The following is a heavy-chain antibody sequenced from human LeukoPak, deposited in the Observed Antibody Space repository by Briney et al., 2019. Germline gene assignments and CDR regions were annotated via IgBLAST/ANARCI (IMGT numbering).Heavy chain of an antibody. CDR1: GLSFGFYA. D-gene: IGHD3-22*01. CDR2: ISGSGGST. Sequence: HTGGSLRLSCAASGLSFGFYAMSWVRQAPGKGLEWVSTISGSGGSTYYADSVKGRFTISRDNSKNTLHLQMNSLRAEDTAVYYCAKSAYYDSSGFYREYYFDYWGQGTLVTVSS. CDR3: AKSAYYDSSGFYREYYFDY. V-gene: IGHV3-23*01. J-gene: IGHJ4*02.